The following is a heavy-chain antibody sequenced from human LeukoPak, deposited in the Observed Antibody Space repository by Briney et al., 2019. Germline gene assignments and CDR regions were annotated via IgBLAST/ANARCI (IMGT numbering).Heavy chain of an antibody. CDR1: GFTFDDYA. CDR3: GKGPGYSVYDNLPHH. D-gene: IGHD5/OR15-5a*01. V-gene: IGHV3-9*01. Sequence: GGSLRLSCAASGFTFDDYAMHWVRQAPGKGLEWVSGISWNSGSIGYADSVKGRFTISRDNAKNSLYLQMNSLRAEDTALYYCGKGPGYSVYDNLPHHWGQGTLVTVSS. J-gene: IGHJ5*02. CDR2: ISWNSGSI.